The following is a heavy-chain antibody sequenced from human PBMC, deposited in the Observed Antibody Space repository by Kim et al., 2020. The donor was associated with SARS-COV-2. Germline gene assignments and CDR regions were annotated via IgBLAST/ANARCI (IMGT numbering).Heavy chain of an antibody. CDR2: ISSSPSSSYI. CDR1: GFTFSSHT. D-gene: IGHD2-15*01. V-gene: IGHV3-21*06. J-gene: IGHJ4*02. CDR3: ARGRLIGYCSGGSCSFTPFDY. Sequence: GGSLRLSCAASGFTFSSHTMNWVRQAPGKGLEWISSISSSPSSSYIYYTDSVKGRFIISRDNAKNSLYLQMNSLRVEDTAVYYCARGRLIGYCSGGSCSFTPFDYWGQGTLVTVSS.